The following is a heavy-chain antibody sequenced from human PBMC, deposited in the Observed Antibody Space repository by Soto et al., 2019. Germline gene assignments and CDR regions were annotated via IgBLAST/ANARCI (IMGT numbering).Heavy chain of an antibody. CDR2: IYYSGST. Sequence: PSETLSLTCTVSGGSISSGGYYWSWIRQHPGKGLEWIGHIYYSGSTYYKPSLKSRVTISVDTSKNQISLKLNSMTAADTAVYYCASPGGYNDSGGYFQGFGIWGQGTMVTVSS. V-gene: IGHV4-31*03. D-gene: IGHD3-22*01. CDR1: GGSISSGGYY. CDR3: ASPGGYNDSGGYFQGFGI. J-gene: IGHJ3*02.